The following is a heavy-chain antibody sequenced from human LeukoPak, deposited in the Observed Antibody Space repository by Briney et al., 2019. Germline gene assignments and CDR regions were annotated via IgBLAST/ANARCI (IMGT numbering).Heavy chain of an antibody. CDR3: ARDTHSVVPAARGVGMDV. CDR1: GFTFSSYA. Sequence: PGRSLRLSCAASGFTFSSYAMHWVRQAPGKGLEWVAVISYDGSNKYYADSVKGRFTISRDNSKNTLYLQMNSLRAEDTAVYYCARDTHSVVPAARGVGMDVWGQGTTVTVSS. CDR2: ISYDGSNK. J-gene: IGHJ6*02. D-gene: IGHD2-2*01. V-gene: IGHV3-30-3*01.